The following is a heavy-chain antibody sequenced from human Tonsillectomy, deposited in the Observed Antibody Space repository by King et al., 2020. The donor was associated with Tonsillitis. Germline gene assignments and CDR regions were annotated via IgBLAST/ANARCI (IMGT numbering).Heavy chain of an antibody. CDR1: GGTFSSHV. CDR2: IIPMYGPL. Sequence: QLQLVQSGAEVKRPGSSVKVSCKSSGGTFSSHVFSWVRQAPGQGLEWMGGIIPMYGPLTYAQNFRGRVTITADESTSTAYMELSSLRPEDTAVYYCSRLEDYYMDVWGTGTTVTVSS. CDR3: SRLEDYYMDV. V-gene: IGHV1-69*01. D-gene: IGHD3-16*01. J-gene: IGHJ6*03.